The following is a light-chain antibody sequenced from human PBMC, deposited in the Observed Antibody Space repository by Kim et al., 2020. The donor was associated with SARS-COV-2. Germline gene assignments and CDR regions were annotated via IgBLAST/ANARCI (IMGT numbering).Light chain of an antibody. CDR2: VVS. J-gene: IGKJ1*01. V-gene: IGKV3-20*01. Sequence: EIVLTQSPGTLSLSPGEGATLSCRASQTVNKNYLAWYKQRPEQAPTLLFSVVSSRATGVPDRFSGGGSGTDFSLTISRLEPEDFAVYYCHQYGSSPWTFGQGTKVDIK. CDR3: HQYGSSPWT. CDR1: QTVNKNY.